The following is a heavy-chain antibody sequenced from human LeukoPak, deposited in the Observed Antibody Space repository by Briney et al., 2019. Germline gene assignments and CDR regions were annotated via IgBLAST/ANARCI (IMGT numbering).Heavy chain of an antibody. D-gene: IGHD6-13*01. CDR1: GFTFSDYY. CDR3: AKDSRGGPDYLAAAGYYYGMDV. Sequence: PGGSLRLSCAASGFTFSDYYMTWIRQAPGKGLEWVSYISSTGVYTNYADSVKGLFTISRDNSKSTLYLQMNSLRAEDTAVYYCAKDSRGGPDYLAAAGYYYGMDVWGQGTTVTVSS. V-gene: IGHV3-11*05. J-gene: IGHJ6*02. CDR2: ISSTGVYT.